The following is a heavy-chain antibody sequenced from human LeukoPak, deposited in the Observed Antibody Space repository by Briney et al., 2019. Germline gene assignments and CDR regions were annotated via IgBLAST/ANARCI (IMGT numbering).Heavy chain of an antibody. CDR1: GFTFSSYA. J-gene: IGHJ4*02. CDR2: ISYDGSNK. Sequence: GGSLRLSCAASGFTFSSYAMHWVRQAPGKGLEWVAVISYDGSNKYYADSVKGRFTISRDNSKNTLYLQMNSLRAEDTAVYYCAKEDHSSGSNWGQGTLVTVSS. V-gene: IGHV3-30-3*01. D-gene: IGHD6-19*01. CDR3: AKEDHSSGSN.